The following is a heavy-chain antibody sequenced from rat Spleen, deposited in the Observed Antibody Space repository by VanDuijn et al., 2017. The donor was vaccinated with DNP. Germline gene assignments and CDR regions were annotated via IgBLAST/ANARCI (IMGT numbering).Heavy chain of an antibody. Sequence: EVQLVETGGGLVHPGRSLKLSCVASGLIFSNYWMNWIRQAPGKGLEWVASINRDGNSSYYPDSVEGRFIISRDNGRNTVFLQMNNLRSEDTATYFCARHDNSDFDYWGQGVMVTVSS. CDR3: ARHDNSDFDY. CDR1: GLIFSNYW. D-gene: IGHD1-10*01. J-gene: IGHJ2*01. CDR2: INRDGNSS. V-gene: IGHV5-58*01.